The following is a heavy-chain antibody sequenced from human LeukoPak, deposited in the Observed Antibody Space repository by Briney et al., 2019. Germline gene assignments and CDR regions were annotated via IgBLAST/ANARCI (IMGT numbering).Heavy chain of an antibody. CDR2: IIPIFGTA. CDR1: GGTFSSYA. D-gene: IGHD6-13*01. Sequence: SVKVSCKASGGTFSSYAISWVRQAPGQGLEWMGGIIPIFGTANYAQKFQGRVTITTDESTSTAYMELSSLRSEDTAVYYCARTPSSSWYGPNYYFDYWGQGTLVTVSS. J-gene: IGHJ4*02. CDR3: ARTPSSSWYGPNYYFDY. V-gene: IGHV1-69*05.